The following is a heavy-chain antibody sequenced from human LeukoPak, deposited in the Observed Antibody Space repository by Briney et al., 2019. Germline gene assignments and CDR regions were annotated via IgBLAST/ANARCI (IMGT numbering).Heavy chain of an antibody. J-gene: IGHJ6*02. D-gene: IGHD5-18*01. V-gene: IGHV3-66*02. Sequence: PGGSLRLSCAASGFTVSSNYMSWVRQAPGKGLEWVSVIYSGGSTYYADSVKGRSTISRDNSKNTLYLQMNSLRAEDTAVYYCARDSPDTAMDGWYYYGMDVWGQGTTVTVSS. CDR2: IYSGGST. CDR3: ARDSPDTAMDGWYYYGMDV. CDR1: GFTVSSNY.